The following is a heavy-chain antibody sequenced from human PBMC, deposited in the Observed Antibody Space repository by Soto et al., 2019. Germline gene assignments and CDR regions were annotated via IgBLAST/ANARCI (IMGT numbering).Heavy chain of an antibody. CDR1: GYSFTSYW. Sequence: GESLKISCKGSGYSFTSYWIGWVRQMPGKGLEWMGIIYPGDSDTRYSPSFQGQVTISADKSISTAYLQWSSLKASDTAMYYCARSSMVRGVVVFDCYGMDVWGQGTTVPVS. D-gene: IGHD3-10*01. V-gene: IGHV5-51*01. CDR2: IYPGDSDT. CDR3: ARSSMVRGVVVFDCYGMDV. J-gene: IGHJ6*02.